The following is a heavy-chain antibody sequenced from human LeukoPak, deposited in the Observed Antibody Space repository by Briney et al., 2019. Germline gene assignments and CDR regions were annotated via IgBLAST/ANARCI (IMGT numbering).Heavy chain of an antibody. Sequence: PSETLSLTCTVFGGSISSYYWSWIRQPPGKGLEWIGYIYYSGSTNYNPSLKSRVTISVDTSKNQFSLKLSSVTAADTAVYYCARASVLLWFGELFGPWFDPWGQGTLVTVSS. D-gene: IGHD3-10*01. J-gene: IGHJ5*02. V-gene: IGHV4-59*01. CDR3: ARASVLLWFGELFGPWFDP. CDR1: GGSISSYY. CDR2: IYYSGST.